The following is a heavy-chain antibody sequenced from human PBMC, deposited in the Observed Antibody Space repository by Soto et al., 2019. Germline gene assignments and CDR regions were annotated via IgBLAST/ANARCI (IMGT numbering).Heavy chain of an antibody. J-gene: IGHJ4*02. CDR1: GGTFSSYT. V-gene: IGHV1-69*04. CDR3: AREVDCSGGSCRRNFDY. Sequence: SVKVSCKASGGTFSSYTISWVRQAPGQGLEWMGRIIPILGIANYAQKFQGRVMITADKSTSTAYMELSSLRSEDTAVYYCAREVDCSGGSCRRNFDYWGQGTLVTVSS. CDR2: IIPILGIA. D-gene: IGHD2-15*01.